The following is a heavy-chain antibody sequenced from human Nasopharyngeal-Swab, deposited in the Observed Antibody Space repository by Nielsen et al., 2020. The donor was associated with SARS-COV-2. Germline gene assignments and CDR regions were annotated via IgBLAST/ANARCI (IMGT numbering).Heavy chain of an antibody. Sequence: ESLKISCAASGFTFSSYAMSWVRQAPGKGLEWVSAISGSGGSTYYADSVKGRFTISRDNAKNSLYLQMNSLRAEDTAVYYCARDPPATTVTTGDYWGQGTLVTVSS. CDR3: ARDPPATTVTTGDY. CDR2: ISGSGGST. V-gene: IGHV3-23*01. CDR1: GFTFSSYA. D-gene: IGHD4-17*01. J-gene: IGHJ4*02.